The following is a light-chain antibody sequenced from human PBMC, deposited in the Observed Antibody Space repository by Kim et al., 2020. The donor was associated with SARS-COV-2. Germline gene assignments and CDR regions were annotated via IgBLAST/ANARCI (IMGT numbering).Light chain of an antibody. CDR2: TAS. CDR3: QQANSFPLT. CDR1: QDIIDW. V-gene: IGKV1-12*01. Sequence: SVGERSTITCLASQDIIDWLAWSQQEPGKAPNLLIYTASSLQSGVPSRFSGSGSGTDFTLTISSLQPEDFATYYCQQANSFPLTFGGGTKVDIK. J-gene: IGKJ4*01.